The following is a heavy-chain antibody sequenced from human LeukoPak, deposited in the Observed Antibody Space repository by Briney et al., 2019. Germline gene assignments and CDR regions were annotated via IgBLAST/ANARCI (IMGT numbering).Heavy chain of an antibody. J-gene: IGHJ4*02. Sequence: ASVKVSCKASGYTFTRYYMHWVRQAPGQGLECMGIINPSGPSTTYAQKFQGRVTLTRDTSTSTVYMELSSLRSEDTAVYYCARDQGGSNSKPFDYWGQGTLVTVSS. CDR1: GYTFTRYY. V-gene: IGHV1-46*01. D-gene: IGHD4-11*01. CDR3: ARDQGGSNSKPFDY. CDR2: INPSGPST.